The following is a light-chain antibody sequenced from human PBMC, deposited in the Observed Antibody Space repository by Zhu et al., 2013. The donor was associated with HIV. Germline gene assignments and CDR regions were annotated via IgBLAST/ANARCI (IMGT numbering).Light chain of an antibody. CDR3: QQYDTLPMYT. V-gene: IGKV1-33*01. Sequence: DIQMTQSPSSLSASVGDRVTITCRASQGITNYLNWYQQKPGKAPKLLIYDASNLETGVPSRFSGSGSGTDFTFTISSLQPEDIATYYCQQYDTLPMYTFGRGDPSWR. CDR2: DAS. CDR1: QGITNY. J-gene: IGKJ2*01.